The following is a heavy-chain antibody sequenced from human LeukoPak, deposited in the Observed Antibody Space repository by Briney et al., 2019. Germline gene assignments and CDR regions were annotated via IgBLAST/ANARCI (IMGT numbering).Heavy chain of an antibody. CDR3: ARDLAYSRLDY. CDR1: GLTFSSSW. Sequence: PGGSLRLSCAVSGLTFSSSWMDWVRQAPGKGLEWVASINPDGNKKYSADSVKGRFTTSRDNAENSLYLQMNSLRVEDTAFYYCARDLAYSRLDYWGQGMSVTVSS. J-gene: IGHJ4*02. D-gene: IGHD5-18*01. V-gene: IGHV3-7*01. CDR2: INPDGNKK.